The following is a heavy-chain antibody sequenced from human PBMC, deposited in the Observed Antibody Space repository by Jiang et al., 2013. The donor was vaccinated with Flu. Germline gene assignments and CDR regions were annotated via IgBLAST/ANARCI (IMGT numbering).Heavy chain of an antibody. V-gene: IGHV4-59*08. J-gene: IGHJ4*02. CDR2: IYYSGST. Sequence: GSGLVKPSETLSLTCTVSGGSISSYYWSWIRQPPGKGLEWIGYIYYSGSTNYNPSLKSRVTISVDTSKNQFSLKLSSVTAADTAVYYCARHFYRGSYESVDDYWGQGTLVTVSS. D-gene: IGHD1-26*01. CDR1: GGSISSYY. CDR3: ARHFYRGSYESVDDY.